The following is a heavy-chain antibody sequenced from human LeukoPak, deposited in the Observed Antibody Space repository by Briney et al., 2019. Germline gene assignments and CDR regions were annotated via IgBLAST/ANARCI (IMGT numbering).Heavy chain of an antibody. CDR1: GFTFSSYA. V-gene: IGHV3-23*01. CDR3: AKAEAYYDFWSGLSYYYYGMDV. CDR2: ISGSGGST. Sequence: GGSLRLSCAVSGFTFSSYAMSWVRQAPGKGLAWVSAISGSGGSTYYADSVKGRFTISRDNSKNTLYLQMNSLRAEDTAVYYCAKAEAYYDFWSGLSYYYYGMDVWGQGTTVTVSS. J-gene: IGHJ6*02. D-gene: IGHD3-3*01.